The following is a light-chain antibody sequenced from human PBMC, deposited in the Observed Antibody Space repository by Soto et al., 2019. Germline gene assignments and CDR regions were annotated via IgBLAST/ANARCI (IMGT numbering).Light chain of an antibody. CDR3: QQRSNWPLT. V-gene: IGKV3-11*01. Sequence: EIVLTQSPATLSLSPGERATLSCRASQSVDYYLAWYQQKPGQAPRLLIYAATNRATGIPARFSGSGSGTDFTLAISSLEPEDSAVYYCQQRSNWPLTLGGGTKVEIK. CDR2: AAT. J-gene: IGKJ4*01. CDR1: QSVDYY.